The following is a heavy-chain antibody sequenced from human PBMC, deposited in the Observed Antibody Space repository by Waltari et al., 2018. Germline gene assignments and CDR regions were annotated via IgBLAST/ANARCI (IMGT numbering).Heavy chain of an antibody. Sequence: EVQLVESGGGLVQPGGSLRIYCEGSGFTLSSYSMNWVRQAPGKGLEWVSYISSSSSTIYYADSVKGRFTISRDNAKNSLYLQMNSLRAEDTAVYYCATFSMDWGQGTLVTVSS. J-gene: IGHJ4*02. CDR3: ATFSMD. V-gene: IGHV3-48*04. D-gene: IGHD3-10*01. CDR1: GFTLSSYS. CDR2: ISSSSSTI.